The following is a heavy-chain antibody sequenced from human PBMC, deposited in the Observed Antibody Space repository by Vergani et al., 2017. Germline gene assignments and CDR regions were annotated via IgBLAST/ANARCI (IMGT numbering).Heavy chain of an antibody. Sequence: VQLVQSGAEVKKPGSSVKVSCKASGGTFSSYAISWVRQAPGQGLEWMGRIIPILGIANYAQKFQGRVTITADKSTSTAYMELSSLRSEDTAVYYCAREGEGATVTTYLYFQHWGQGTLVTVSS. D-gene: IGHD4-17*01. J-gene: IGHJ1*01. CDR2: IIPILGIA. CDR1: GGTFSSYA. V-gene: IGHV1-69*09. CDR3: AREGEGATVTTYLYFQH.